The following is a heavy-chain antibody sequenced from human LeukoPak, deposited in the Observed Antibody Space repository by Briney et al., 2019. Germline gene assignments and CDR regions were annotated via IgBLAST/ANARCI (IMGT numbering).Heavy chain of an antibody. CDR1: GFTFSGSA. CDR3: AKGHSYGPLPFDY. D-gene: IGHD5-18*01. V-gene: IGHV3-73*01. Sequence: PGGSLRLSCAASGFTFSGSAMHWVRQASGKGLEWVGRIRSKANSYATAYAASVKGRFTISRDDSKNTAYLQMYSLRAEDTAVYYCAKGHSYGPLPFDYWGQGTLVTVSS. J-gene: IGHJ4*02. CDR2: IRSKANSYAT.